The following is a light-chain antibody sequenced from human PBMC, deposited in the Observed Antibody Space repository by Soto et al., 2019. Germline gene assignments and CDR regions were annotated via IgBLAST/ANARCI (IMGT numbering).Light chain of an antibody. Sequence: QSALTQPPSVSGAPGQRVTISCTGSSSNIGADYDVHWYQQLPGTAPKLLIYGNSNRPSGVPDRCSGSKSGTSASLAITGLQAEDEADYYCQSYDSSLSAVVFGGGTKVTVL. CDR2: GNS. CDR3: QSYDSSLSAVV. V-gene: IGLV1-40*01. CDR1: SSNIGADYD. J-gene: IGLJ3*02.